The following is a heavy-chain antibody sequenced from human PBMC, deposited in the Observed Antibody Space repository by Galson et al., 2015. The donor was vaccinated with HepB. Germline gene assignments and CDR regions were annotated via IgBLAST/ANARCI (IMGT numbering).Heavy chain of an antibody. Sequence: SLRLSCAASGFTFSSYEMNWVRQAPGKGLEWVSYISSSGSTIYYADSVKGRFTFSRDNAKNSLYLQMNSLRAEDTAVYYCAGGERWGLLGNFDYWGQGTLVTVSS. CDR3: AGGERWGLLGNFDY. J-gene: IGHJ4*02. D-gene: IGHD1-26*01. CDR1: GFTFSSYE. CDR2: ISSSGSTI. V-gene: IGHV3-48*03.